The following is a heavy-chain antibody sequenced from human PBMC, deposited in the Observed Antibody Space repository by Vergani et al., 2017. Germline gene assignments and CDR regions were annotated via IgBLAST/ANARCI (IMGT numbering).Heavy chain of an antibody. CDR2: IGYDGRIK. CDR3: AKDGRENSDYGYFDY. J-gene: IGHJ4*02. D-gene: IGHD4-17*01. Sequence: VQLVESGGGLVKRGGSLRLSCAASGFTFSSYGMHWVRQAPGKGLEWVAFIGYDGRIKYNVDSVKGRFTISRDTSKKTLSLQMRSLRADDTAVYYCAKDGRENSDYGYFDYWGQGTLVTVSS. CDR1: GFTFSSYG. V-gene: IGHV3-30*02.